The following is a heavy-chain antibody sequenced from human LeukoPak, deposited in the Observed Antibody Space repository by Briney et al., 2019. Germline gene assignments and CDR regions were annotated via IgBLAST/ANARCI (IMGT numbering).Heavy chain of an antibody. V-gene: IGHV3-21*01. CDR3: AREAAYCSSTSCYYAFDI. CDR1: GFTFSSHS. J-gene: IGHJ3*02. CDR2: ISSSSSYI. D-gene: IGHD2-2*01. Sequence: GGSLRLPCVASGFTFSSHSMNWVRQAPGKGLEWVSSISSSSSYIYYADSVKGRFTISRDNAKNSLYLQMSSLRAEDTAVYYCAREAAYCSSTSCYYAFDIWGQGTMVTVSS.